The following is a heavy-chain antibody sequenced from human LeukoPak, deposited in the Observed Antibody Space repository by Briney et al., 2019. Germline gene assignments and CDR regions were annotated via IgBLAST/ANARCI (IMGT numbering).Heavy chain of an antibody. Sequence: PSETLSHTCTVSGGSISSSNYYWGWIRQPPGKGLEWIGSIHYSGSTYHNPSLKSRVTISVDTSKNQFSLKLTSVTAADSAVYYCARYEVYSSGSPFDYWGQGTLVTVSS. V-gene: IGHV4-39*01. CDR3: ARYEVYSSGSPFDY. J-gene: IGHJ4*02. CDR1: GGSISSSNYY. D-gene: IGHD6-19*01. CDR2: IHYSGST.